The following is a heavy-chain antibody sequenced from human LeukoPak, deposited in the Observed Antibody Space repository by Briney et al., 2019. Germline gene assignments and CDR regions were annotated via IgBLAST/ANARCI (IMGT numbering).Heavy chain of an antibody. D-gene: IGHD3-22*01. Sequence: GGSLRLSCAASGFTFSSYSMNWVRQAPGKGLEWVSYISSSSSTIYYADSVKGRFTISRDNAKNSLYLQMNSLRDEDTAVYYCARAYYDSSGSAAFDIWGQGTMVTVSS. J-gene: IGHJ3*02. V-gene: IGHV3-48*02. CDR3: ARAYYDSSGSAAFDI. CDR1: GFTFSSYS. CDR2: ISSSSSTI.